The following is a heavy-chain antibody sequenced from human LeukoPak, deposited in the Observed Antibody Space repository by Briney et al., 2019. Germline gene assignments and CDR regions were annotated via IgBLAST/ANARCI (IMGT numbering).Heavy chain of an antibody. Sequence: GGSLRLSCAASGFIFSNYGMHWVRQAPGKGLEWVAFIRNDGSIRYYADSVKGRLTISRDNSKNTLYLQMSSLRVDDTAVYYCVKRRAGMVRGVCDYWGQGTLVTVSS. CDR2: IRNDGSIR. D-gene: IGHD3-10*01. V-gene: IGHV3-30*02. J-gene: IGHJ4*02. CDR1: GFIFSNYG. CDR3: VKRRAGMVRGVCDY.